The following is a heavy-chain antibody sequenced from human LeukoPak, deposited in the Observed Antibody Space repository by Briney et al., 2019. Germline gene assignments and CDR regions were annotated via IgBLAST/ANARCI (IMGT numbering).Heavy chain of an antibody. CDR2: ISSSSSYI. Sequence: GGSLRLSCAASGFTFSSYSMNWVRQAPGKGLEWVSSISSSSSYIYYADSVKGRFTISRDNAKNSLYLQMNSLRAEDTAVYYCARDGADYYDSSGYYPFDYWGQGTLVTVSS. J-gene: IGHJ4*02. D-gene: IGHD3-22*01. CDR1: GFTFSSYS. V-gene: IGHV3-21*01. CDR3: ARDGADYYDSSGYYPFDY.